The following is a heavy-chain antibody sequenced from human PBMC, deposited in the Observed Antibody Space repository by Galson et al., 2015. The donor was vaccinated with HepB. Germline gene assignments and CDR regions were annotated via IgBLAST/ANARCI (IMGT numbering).Heavy chain of an antibody. J-gene: IGHJ4*02. V-gene: IGHV4-34*01. CDR2: INHSGST. CDR3: AGYSSGWASFDH. Sequence: SETLSLTCAAYVGSFRVIYWSGIRQPPRKGLEWIGEINHSGSTNYNPSLKSRVTISVDTSKNQFSLKLRSVTAADTAVYYCAGYSSGWASFDHWGQGTLVTVSS. D-gene: IGHD6-19*01. CDR1: VGSFRVIY.